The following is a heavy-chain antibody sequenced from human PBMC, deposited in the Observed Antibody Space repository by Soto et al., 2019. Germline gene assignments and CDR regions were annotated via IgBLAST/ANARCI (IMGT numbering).Heavy chain of an antibody. CDR1: GFPFTGYA. J-gene: IGHJ4*02. CDR2: ISSGGST. Sequence: GSLRLSWAACGFPFTGYAMGGMRQDPGKGLEWVSDISSGGSTNYADSVRGRLTISKDNSKDTLSLQMNSLRAVDTVVYYCAKRRGAGGHFDSCGQGALVTVYS. V-gene: IGHV3-23*01. CDR3: AKRRGAGGHFDS. D-gene: IGHD2-15*01.